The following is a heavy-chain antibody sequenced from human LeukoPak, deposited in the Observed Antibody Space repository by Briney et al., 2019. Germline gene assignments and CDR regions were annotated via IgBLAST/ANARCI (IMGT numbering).Heavy chain of an antibody. CDR3: AELGITMIGGV. J-gene: IGHJ6*04. CDR1: GFTFSSYE. V-gene: IGHV3-48*03. CDR2: ISSSGSTI. D-gene: IGHD3-10*02. Sequence: PGGSLRLSCAASGFTFSSYEMNWVSQAQGKGLEGVSYISSSGSTIYYADSVKGRFTISRDNAKNSLYLQMNSLRAEDTAVYYCAELGITMIGGVWGKGTTVTISS.